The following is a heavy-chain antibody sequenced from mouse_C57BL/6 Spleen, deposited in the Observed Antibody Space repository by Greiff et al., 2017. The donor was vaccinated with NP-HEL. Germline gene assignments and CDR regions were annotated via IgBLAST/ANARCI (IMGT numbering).Heavy chain of an antibody. J-gene: IGHJ2*01. V-gene: IGHV14-4*01. D-gene: IGHD1-1*01. CDR2: IDPENGDT. Sequence: EVQLQQSGAELVRPGASVKLSCTASGFNIKDDYMHWVKQRPEQGLEWIGWIDPENGDTEYASKFQGKATITADTSSNTAYLQLSSLASEDTAVYYCIITTVVATYYFDYWGQGTTLTVSS. CDR3: IITTVVATYYFDY. CDR1: GFNIKDDY.